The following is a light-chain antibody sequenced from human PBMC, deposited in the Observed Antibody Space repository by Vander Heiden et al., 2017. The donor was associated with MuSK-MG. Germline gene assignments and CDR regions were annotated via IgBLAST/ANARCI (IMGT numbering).Light chain of an antibody. Sequence: YVLTQPPSVSVAPGQTARIACEGDNIGTYSVHWYQQRPVHAPVLVVYDDRDRPSGIPERFSGSNSGDTATLTISRVEAGDEADYYCQVWDVSGDPVFGTGTKVTVL. CDR2: DDR. CDR3: QVWDVSGDPV. CDR1: NIGTYS. V-gene: IGLV3-21*02. J-gene: IGLJ1*01.